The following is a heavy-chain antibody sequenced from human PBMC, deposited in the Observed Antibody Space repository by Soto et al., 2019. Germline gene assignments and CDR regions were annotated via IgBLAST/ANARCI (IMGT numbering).Heavy chain of an antibody. V-gene: IGHV3-33*01. CDR3: ARDRGYCANGVCYSWFDP. D-gene: IGHD2-8*01. J-gene: IGHJ5*02. CDR1: GFTFSSYG. Sequence: QVQLVESGGGVVQPGRSLRLSCAASGFTFSSYGMHWVRQAPGKGLEWVAVIWYDGSNKYYADSVKGRFTISRDNSKNSLYLQMNRLTAEDTAVYYWARDRGYCANGVCYSWFDPWGKGTMVIVSS. CDR2: IWYDGSNK.